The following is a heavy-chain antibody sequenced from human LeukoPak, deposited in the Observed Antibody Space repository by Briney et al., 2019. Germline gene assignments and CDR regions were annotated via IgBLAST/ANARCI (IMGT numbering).Heavy chain of an antibody. CDR1: GGSISSYY. D-gene: IGHD5-18*01. CDR2: IYYSGST. Sequence: SETLSLTCTVSGGSISSYYWSWIRQPPGKGLEWLGYIYYSGSTNYNPSLKSRVTISVDTSKNQFSLKLSSVTAADTAVYYCARDPLSWTATPIWGQGTLVTVSS. CDR3: ARDPLSWTATPI. J-gene: IGHJ4*02. V-gene: IGHV4-59*01.